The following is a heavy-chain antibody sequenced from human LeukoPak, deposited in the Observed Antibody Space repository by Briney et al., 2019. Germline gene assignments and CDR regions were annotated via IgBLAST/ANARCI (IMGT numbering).Heavy chain of an antibody. CDR1: GGSFSGYY. D-gene: IGHD2-8*01. CDR3: ARGSVLMVYAIVD. V-gene: IGHV4-34*01. J-gene: IGHJ4*02. CDR2: INHSGST. Sequence: SETLSLTCAVYGGSFSGYYWSWIRQPPGKGLEWIGEINHSGSTYYNPSLKSRVTISVDTSKNQFSLKLSSVTAADTAVYYCARGSVLMVYAIVDWGQGTLVTVSS.